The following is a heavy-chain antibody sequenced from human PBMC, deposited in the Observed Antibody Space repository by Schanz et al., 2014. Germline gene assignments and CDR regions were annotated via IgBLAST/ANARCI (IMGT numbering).Heavy chain of an antibody. J-gene: IGHJ4*02. CDR2: VCYDGSKK. CDR1: GFTFSSYG. D-gene: IGHD6-19*01. V-gene: IGHV3-33*01. Sequence: VQVVESGGGVVQPGRSLRLSCAASGFTFSSYGMHWVRQVPGKGLEWVAVVCYDGSKKYYADSVKGRFTTSRDNSKNTMDLQMNSLRPEDTAVYYCGRDYSGGALDYWGQGTLVTVSS. CDR3: GRDYSGGALDY.